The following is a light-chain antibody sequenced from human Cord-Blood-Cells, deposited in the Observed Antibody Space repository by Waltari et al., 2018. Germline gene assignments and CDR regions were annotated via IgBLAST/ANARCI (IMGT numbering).Light chain of an antibody. Sequence: QSALTQPPSASGSPGQSVTLSCTGTSSDVGGYNYVSWYQQHPGKAPKLMIYEVSKRPSVVPDRFSGSKSGNTASLTVSGLQAEDEADYYCSSYAGSNNLVFGGGTKLTVL. CDR3: SSYAGSNNLV. CDR1: SSDVGGYNY. J-gene: IGLJ2*01. CDR2: EVS. V-gene: IGLV2-8*01.